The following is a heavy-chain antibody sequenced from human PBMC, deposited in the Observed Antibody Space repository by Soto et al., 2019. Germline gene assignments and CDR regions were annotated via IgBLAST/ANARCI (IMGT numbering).Heavy chain of an antibody. CDR1: GGSFSGYY. J-gene: IGHJ5*02. D-gene: IGHD6-13*01. V-gene: IGHV4-34*01. Sequence: PSETLSLTCAVYGGSFSGYYWSWIRQPPGKWLEWIGVINRSGSTNYNPSRKSRVTISVDTSKNECSLKLSCVTGADTTVYYCARGEGIPADGTSDWFDPWGQGTLVTVSS. CDR2: INRSGST. CDR3: ARGEGIPADGTSDWFDP.